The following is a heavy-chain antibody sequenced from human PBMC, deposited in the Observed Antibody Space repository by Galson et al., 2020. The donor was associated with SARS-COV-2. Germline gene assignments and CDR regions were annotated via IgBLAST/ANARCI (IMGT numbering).Heavy chain of an antibody. CDR1: GFTFSSYG. CDR2: IWYDGSNK. V-gene: IGHV3-33*01. J-gene: IGHJ3*02. Sequence: QLGESLKISCAASGFTFSSYGMHWVRQAPGKGLEWVAVIWYDGSNKYYADSVKGRFTISRDNSKNTLYLQMNSLRAEDTAVYYCARDLAVGDAFDIWGQGTMVTVS. CDR3: ARDLAVGDAFDI. D-gene: IGHD6-19*01.